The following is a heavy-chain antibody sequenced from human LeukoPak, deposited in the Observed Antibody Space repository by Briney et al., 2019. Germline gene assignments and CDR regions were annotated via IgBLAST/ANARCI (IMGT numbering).Heavy chain of an antibody. J-gene: IGHJ6*03. D-gene: IGHD1-26*01. CDR3: ARTLVGATAYYYYYMDV. CDR1: GFTFSTYG. CDR2: IKQDGSEK. Sequence: GGSLRLSCAASGFTFSTYGMHWVRQAPGKGLEWVANIKQDGSEKYYVDSVKGRFTISRDNAKNSLYLQMNSLRAEDTAVYYCARTLVGATAYYYYYMDVWGKGTTVTVSS. V-gene: IGHV3-7*01.